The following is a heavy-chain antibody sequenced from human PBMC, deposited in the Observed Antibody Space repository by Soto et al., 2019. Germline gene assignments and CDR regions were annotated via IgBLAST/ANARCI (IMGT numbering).Heavy chain of an antibody. J-gene: IGHJ4*02. D-gene: IGHD5-12*01. CDR2: RSSDGSNK. CDR3: TKDRATHRNY. CDR1: GFTFRNYV. V-gene: IGHV3-30*18. Sequence: QVQLVESGGGVVQPGRSLSLSCAASGFTFRNYVMHWVRQAPGKGLEWVAVRSSDGSNKYYADSVKGRFTISRDNSKNTLYLQMNSLRIEDTAVYYCTKDRATHRNYWGQGTLVTVSS.